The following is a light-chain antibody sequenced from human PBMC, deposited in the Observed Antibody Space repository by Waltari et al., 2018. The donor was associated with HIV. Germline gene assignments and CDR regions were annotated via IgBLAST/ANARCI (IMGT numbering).Light chain of an antibody. CDR2: GAS. J-gene: IGKJ2*01. CDR1: QSITYF. CDR3: QQSDSFPYT. Sequence: DIQMTQSPSPLSAYVGDTVVISCRASQSITYFLNWYQLKPGKAPALLISGASSLQSGVPSRFVGSGSGTDFTLTIKNLQPGDFATYFCQQSDSFPYTFGPGTKLDI. V-gene: IGKV1-39*01.